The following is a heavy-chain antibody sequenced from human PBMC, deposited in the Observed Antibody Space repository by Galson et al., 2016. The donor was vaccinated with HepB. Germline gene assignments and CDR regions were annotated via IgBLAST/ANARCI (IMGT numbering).Heavy chain of an antibody. V-gene: IGHV3-74*01. Sequence: SLRLSCAASGFTFSSYWMHWVRQAPGKGLVWVSRISSDGSSTSYADSVKGRFTISRDNAKNILYLQMNSLRAEDTAVYYCARDLMSPYNWFDPWGQGALVTVSS. J-gene: IGHJ5*02. CDR3: ARDLMSPYNWFDP. CDR1: GFTFSSYW. CDR2: ISSDGSST.